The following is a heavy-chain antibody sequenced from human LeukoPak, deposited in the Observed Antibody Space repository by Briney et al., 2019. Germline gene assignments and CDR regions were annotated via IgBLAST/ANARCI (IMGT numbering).Heavy chain of an antibody. CDR3: ARGESYYDFWSGYYTYYFDC. V-gene: IGHV4-30-4*01. Sequence: PSQTLSLTCTVSGGSISSGDYYWSWIRQPPGEGLEWIGYIYYSGSTYYNPSLKSRVTISVDTSKNQFSLKLSSVTAADTAVYYCARGESYYDFWSGYYTYYFDCWGQGTLVTVSS. CDR2: IYYSGST. D-gene: IGHD3-3*01. J-gene: IGHJ4*02. CDR1: GGSISSGDYY.